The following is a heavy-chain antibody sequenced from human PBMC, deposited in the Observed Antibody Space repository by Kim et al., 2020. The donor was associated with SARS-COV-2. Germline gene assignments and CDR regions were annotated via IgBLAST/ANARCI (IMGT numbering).Heavy chain of an antibody. D-gene: IGHD5-18*01. Sequence: NNAQKFQGRGTMTRDTSISKAYMEMSRLRSDDTAVYYCARDIDTAMALDYWGQGTLVTVSS. CDR3: ARDIDTAMALDY. V-gene: IGHV1-2*02. J-gene: IGHJ4*02.